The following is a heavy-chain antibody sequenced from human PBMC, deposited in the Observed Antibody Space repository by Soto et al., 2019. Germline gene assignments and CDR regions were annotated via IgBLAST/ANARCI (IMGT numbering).Heavy chain of an antibody. CDR1: GFTFSSHG. CDR2: IWYDGSNK. J-gene: IGHJ3*02. CDR3: ARDATVTYDAFDI. Sequence: GGSLRLSCAASGFTFSSHGMHWVRQAPGKGLEWVAVIWYDGSNKYYADSLKGRFTISRDNSKNTLYLQMNSLRAEDTAVYYCARDATVTYDAFDIWGQGTMVTVSS. V-gene: IGHV3-33*01. D-gene: IGHD4-17*01.